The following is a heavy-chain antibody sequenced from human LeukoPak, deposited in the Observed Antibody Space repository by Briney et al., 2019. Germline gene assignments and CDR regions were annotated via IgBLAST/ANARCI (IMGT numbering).Heavy chain of an antibody. V-gene: IGHV3-23*01. J-gene: IGHJ4*02. Sequence: GGSLRLSCEVSEFPFSIYAMAWVRQAPGQGLEWVSAIDASGSDTYYPDSVKGRFTISRDNSKNTVYLQMNSLRVDDTAVYYCADYRKPQGLDYWGQGTLVTVSS. D-gene: IGHD1-14*01. CDR1: EFPFSIYA. CDR2: IDASGSDT. CDR3: ADYRKPQGLDY.